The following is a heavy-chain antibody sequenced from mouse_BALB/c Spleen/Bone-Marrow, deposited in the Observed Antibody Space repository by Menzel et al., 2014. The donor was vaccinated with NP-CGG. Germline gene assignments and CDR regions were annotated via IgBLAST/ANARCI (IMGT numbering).Heavy chain of an antibody. CDR2: ILPGSGST. CDR3: AREDGNHVGFAY. J-gene: IGHJ3*01. V-gene: IGHV1-9*01. Sequence: VESGASVKISCKATSYTFGSYWLDWVKQRPGHGLEWIGEILPGSGSTNYNEKFKGKSTFTADTSSNTAYMQLSSLTSEVSAVYYCAREDGNHVGFAYWGQGTLVTVSA. CDR1: SYTFGSYW. D-gene: IGHD2-1*01.